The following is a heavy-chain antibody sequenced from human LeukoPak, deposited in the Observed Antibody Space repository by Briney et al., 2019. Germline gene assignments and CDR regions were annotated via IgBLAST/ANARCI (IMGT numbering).Heavy chain of an antibody. J-gene: IGHJ4*02. D-gene: IGHD3-22*01. Sequence: GRSLRLSCAASGFTFDDYAMHWVRQAPGKGLEWVSGISWNSGSIGYADSVKGRFTISRDNAKNSLYLQMNGLRAEDTALYYCAKGGYYDSSGLIDYWGQGTLVTVSS. CDR3: AKGGYYDSSGLIDY. CDR1: GFTFDDYA. V-gene: IGHV3-9*01. CDR2: ISWNSGSI.